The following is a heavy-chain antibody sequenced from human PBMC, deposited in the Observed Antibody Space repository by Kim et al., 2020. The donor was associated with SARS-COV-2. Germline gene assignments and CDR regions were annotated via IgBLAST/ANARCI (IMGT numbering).Heavy chain of an antibody. V-gene: IGHV3-7*03. CDR3: ARDPYYLH. D-gene: IGHD3-10*01. J-gene: IGHJ4*02. Sequence: GSEKYYVDAVKGRFTISRDNAKNSLYLQMNSLRAEDTAVYYCARDPYYLHWGQGTLVTVSS. CDR2: GSEK.